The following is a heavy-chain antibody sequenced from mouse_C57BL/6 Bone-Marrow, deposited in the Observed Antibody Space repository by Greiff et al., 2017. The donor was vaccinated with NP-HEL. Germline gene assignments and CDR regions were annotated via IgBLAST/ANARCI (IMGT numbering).Heavy chain of an antibody. D-gene: IGHD2-3*01. J-gene: IGHJ2*01. V-gene: IGHV1-64*01. CDR3: ARKVWLLPYFDY. CDR2: LHPNSGST. Sequence: VQLQQPGAELVKPGASVKLSCKASGYTFTSYWMHWVKQRPGQGLAWIGMLHPNSGSTNYNEKFKSKATLTVDKSSSTAYMQLSSLTSEDSAVYYCARKVWLLPYFDYWGQGTTLTVSS. CDR1: GYTFTSYW.